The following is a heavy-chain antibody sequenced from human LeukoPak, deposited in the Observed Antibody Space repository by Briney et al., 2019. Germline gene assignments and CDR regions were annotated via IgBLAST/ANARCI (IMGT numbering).Heavy chain of an antibody. D-gene: IGHD1-26*01. V-gene: IGHV4-59*01. CDR2: IYYSGST. Sequence: SETLSLTCTVSGGSISSYYWSWIRQPPGKGLEWIGYIYYSGSTNYNPSLKSRVTISVDTSKNQFFLKLSSVTAADTAVYYCARGGSYYGYYFDYWGQGTLVTVSS. J-gene: IGHJ4*02. CDR3: ARGGSYYGYYFDY. CDR1: GGSISSYY.